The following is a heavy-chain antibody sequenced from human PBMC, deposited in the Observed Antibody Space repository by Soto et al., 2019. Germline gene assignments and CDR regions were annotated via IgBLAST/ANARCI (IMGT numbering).Heavy chain of an antibody. Sequence: ASVKVSCTTSGYTFTAYYIHWVRQAPGQGLEWMAIINPMGGSTNYAQEFQGRVTLTSDTSTSTVYMELSSLRFEDTALFYCARDLAAGDLWGQGTLVTVSS. V-gene: IGHV1-46*01. CDR3: ARDLAAGDL. J-gene: IGHJ5*02. D-gene: IGHD6-13*01. CDR2: INPMGGST. CDR1: GYTFTAYY.